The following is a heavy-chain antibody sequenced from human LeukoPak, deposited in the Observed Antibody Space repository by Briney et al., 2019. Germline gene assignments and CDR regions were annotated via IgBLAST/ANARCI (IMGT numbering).Heavy chain of an antibody. Sequence: SETLSLTCAVYGGPFSGYYWSWIRQPPGKGLEWVGEINHSGSTNYNPSLKSRVTISVDTSKNQFSLKLSSVTAADTAVYYCARDVGRGDSGSYVDYWGQGTLVTVSS. V-gene: IGHV4-34*01. CDR2: INHSGST. CDR3: ARDVGRGDSGSYVDY. CDR1: GGPFSGYY. D-gene: IGHD3-10*01. J-gene: IGHJ4*02.